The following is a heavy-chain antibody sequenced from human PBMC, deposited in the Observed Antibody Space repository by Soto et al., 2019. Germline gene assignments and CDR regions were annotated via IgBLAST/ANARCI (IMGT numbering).Heavy chain of an antibody. J-gene: IGHJ4*02. CDR1: GGSVSSGSYY. CDR2: IYYSGST. V-gene: IGHV4-61*01. D-gene: IGHD3-3*01. Sequence: PSETLSLTCTVSGGSVSSGSYYWSWIRQPPGKGLEWIGYIYYSGSTNYNPSLKSRVTISVDTSKNQFSLKLSSVTAADTAVYYCARALTIFGVVIMDRYYFDHWGQGTLVTVSS. CDR3: ARALTIFGVVIMDRYYFDH.